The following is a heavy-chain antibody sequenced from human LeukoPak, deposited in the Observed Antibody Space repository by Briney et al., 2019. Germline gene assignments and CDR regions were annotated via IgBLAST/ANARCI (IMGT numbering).Heavy chain of an antibody. J-gene: IGHJ4*02. CDR1: GYTFTGYY. CDR3: ARDQVAATSAHNFDY. V-gene: IGHV1-2*02. D-gene: IGHD1-26*01. Sequence: ASVKVSCKASGYTFTGYYLHWVRQAPGQGLEWMGWINPHSGVTTFPQKFQGRVTMTMDTSISTTYMELNRLRSDDTAVYYCARDQVAATSAHNFDYWGKGPLGTVSS. CDR2: INPHSGVT.